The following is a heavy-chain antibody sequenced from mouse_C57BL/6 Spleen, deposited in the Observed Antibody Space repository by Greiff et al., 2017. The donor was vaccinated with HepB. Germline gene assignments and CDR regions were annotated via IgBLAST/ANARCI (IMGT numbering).Heavy chain of an antibody. CDR2: ITPSSGYT. Sequence: VKLVESGAELARPGASVKMSCKASGYTFTSYTMHWVKQRPGQGLEWIGYITPSSGYTKYNQKFKDKATLTADKSSSTAYMQLSSLTSEDSAVYYCARQDGYYPYYAMDYWGQGTSVTVSS. D-gene: IGHD2-3*01. CDR1: GYTFTSYT. V-gene: IGHV1-4*01. CDR3: ARQDGYYPYYAMDY. J-gene: IGHJ4*01.